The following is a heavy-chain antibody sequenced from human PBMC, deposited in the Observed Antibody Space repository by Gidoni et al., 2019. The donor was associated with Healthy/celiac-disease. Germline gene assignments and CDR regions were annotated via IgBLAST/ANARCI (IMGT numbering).Heavy chain of an antibody. CDR1: GFTFSSYG. CDR3: AREYYYDSYYYFDY. V-gene: IGHV3-33*01. CDR2: IWYDGSNK. Sequence: QVQLVESGGGVVQPGRSLRLSCAASGFTFSSYGMHWVRQAAGKGLEWVAVIWYDGSNKYYADSVKGRVTISRDNSKNTRDLKMNSLRAEDTAVYYGAREYYYDSYYYFDYWGQGTLVTVSS. J-gene: IGHJ4*02. D-gene: IGHD3-22*01.